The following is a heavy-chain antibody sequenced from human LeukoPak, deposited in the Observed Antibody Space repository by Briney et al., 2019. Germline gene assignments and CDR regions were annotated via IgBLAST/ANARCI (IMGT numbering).Heavy chain of an antibody. CDR2: ITGVGGSK. V-gene: IGHV3-43*02. Sequence: PGGSLRLSCAASGFTFDDYAMHWVRQAPGKGLEWVSHITGVGGSKHYADSLKGRFTISRDNSKNSLYLQMNSLTTEDTALYYCAKARSGPYYGSYFDYWGQGTLVTVSS. J-gene: IGHJ4*02. CDR1: GFTFDDYA. D-gene: IGHD1-26*01. CDR3: AKARSGPYYGSYFDY.